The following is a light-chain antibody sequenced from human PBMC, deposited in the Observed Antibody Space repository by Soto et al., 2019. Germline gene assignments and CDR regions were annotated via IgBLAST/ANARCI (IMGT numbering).Light chain of an antibody. Sequence: EIVMTQSPATLSVSPGERATLSCRASQSVSSNLAWYQQKPGQAPRLLIYGASTRATGIPARFSGSRSGTEFTLTISSLQSEDFAVYYCQQYHNWPSWTFGQGTKVEIK. CDR2: GAS. CDR3: QQYHNWPSWT. V-gene: IGKV3-15*01. CDR1: QSVSSN. J-gene: IGKJ1*01.